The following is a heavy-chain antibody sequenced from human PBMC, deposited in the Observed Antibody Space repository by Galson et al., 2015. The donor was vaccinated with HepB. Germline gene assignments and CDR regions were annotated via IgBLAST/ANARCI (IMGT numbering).Heavy chain of an antibody. CDR2: ISYDGSNK. V-gene: IGHV3-30-3*01. Sequence: SLRLSCAASGFTFSTYAMHWVRQAAGKGLEWVAVISYDGSNKYYADSVKGRVTISRDSSKNTLYLPMNSLRVEDTAVYNCVRARPYSTRGYYGMDVWGQGTTGTVSS. J-gene: IGHJ6*02. CDR3: VRARPYSTRGYYGMDV. D-gene: IGHD4-11*01. CDR1: GFTFSTYA.